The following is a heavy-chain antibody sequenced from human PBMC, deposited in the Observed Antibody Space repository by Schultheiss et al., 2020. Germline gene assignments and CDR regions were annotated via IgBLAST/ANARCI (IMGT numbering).Heavy chain of an antibody. J-gene: IGHJ5*02. Sequence: GESLKITCAASGFTFSSYSMNWVRQAPGKGLEWVSSISSSSSYIYYADSVKGRFTISRDNAKNSLYLQMNSLRAEDTAVYYCARDRSNAARGWFDPWGQGTLVTVSS. V-gene: IGHV3-21*01. CDR2: ISSSSSYI. CDR1: GFTFSSYS. CDR3: ARDRSNAARGWFDP. D-gene: IGHD6-6*01.